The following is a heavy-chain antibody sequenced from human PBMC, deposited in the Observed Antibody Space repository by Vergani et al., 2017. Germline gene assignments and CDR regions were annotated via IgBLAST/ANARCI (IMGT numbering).Heavy chain of an antibody. J-gene: IGHJ6*02. CDR1: GGTFSSYT. D-gene: IGHD5-24*01. Sequence: QVQLVQSGAEVKKPGSSVKVSCKASGGTFSSYTISWVRQAPGQGLEWMGRIIPILGIANYAQKFQGRVTITADESTSTAYMELSSLRSEDTAVYYCARIGGRATTRYYYYGMDVWGQGTTVTVSS. V-gene: IGHV1-69*02. CDR3: ARIGGRATTRYYYYGMDV. CDR2: IIPILGIA.